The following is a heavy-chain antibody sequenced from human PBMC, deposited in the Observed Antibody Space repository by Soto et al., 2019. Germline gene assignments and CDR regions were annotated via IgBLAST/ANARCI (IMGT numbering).Heavy chain of an antibody. V-gene: IGHV4-39*01. D-gene: IGHD3-10*01. J-gene: IGHJ4*02. Sequence: PSETLSLTCTVSGGSISSSSYYWGWIRQPPGKGLEWIGSIYYSGSTYYNPSLKSRVTISVDTSKNQFSLKLSSVTAADTAVYYCARMSISYRRGAYYFDYWGQGTLVTVSS. CDR2: IYYSGST. CDR3: ARMSISYRRGAYYFDY. CDR1: GGSISSSSYY.